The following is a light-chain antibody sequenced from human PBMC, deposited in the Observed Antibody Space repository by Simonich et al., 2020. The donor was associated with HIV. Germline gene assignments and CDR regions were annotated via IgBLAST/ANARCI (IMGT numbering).Light chain of an antibody. V-gene: IGKV3-15*01. Sequence: IVMTQSPATLSVFPGERATLSCRSSRSVSSNLAWYQQKPGQAPRLLIYGASTRATGIPARFSGSGSGTEFTLTISSMQSEDFAVYYCQQDNNWPPLTFGGGTKVEIK. CDR1: RSVSSN. CDR3: QQDNNWPPLT. J-gene: IGKJ4*01. CDR2: GAS.